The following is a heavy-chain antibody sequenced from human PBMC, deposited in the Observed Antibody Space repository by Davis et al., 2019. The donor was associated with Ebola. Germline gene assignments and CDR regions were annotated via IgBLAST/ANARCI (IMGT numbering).Heavy chain of an antibody. CDR2: IYYSGST. Sequence: PGGSLRLSCTVSGGSISSHYWSWIRQPPGKGLEWIGYIYYSGSTNYNPSLKSRVTISVDTSKNQFSLKLSSVTAADTAVYYCARGNSGYSYYYYYGMDVWGQGTTVTVSS. J-gene: IGHJ6*02. CDR1: GGSISSHY. V-gene: IGHV4-59*11. D-gene: IGHD5-12*01. CDR3: ARGNSGYSYYYYYGMDV.